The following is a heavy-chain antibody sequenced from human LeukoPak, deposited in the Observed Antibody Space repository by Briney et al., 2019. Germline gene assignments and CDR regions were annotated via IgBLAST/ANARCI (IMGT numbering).Heavy chain of an antibody. D-gene: IGHD3-3*02. CDR2: IIPIFGTA. CDR1: GGTFSSYA. Sequence: ASVKVSCKASGGTFSSYAISWERQAPGQGLEWMGGIIPIFGTANYAQKFQGRVTITTDESTSTAYMELSSLRSEDTAVYYCARGLAPKNYYYYYMDVWGKGTTVTVSS. J-gene: IGHJ6*03. CDR3: ARGLAPKNYYYYYMDV. V-gene: IGHV1-69*05.